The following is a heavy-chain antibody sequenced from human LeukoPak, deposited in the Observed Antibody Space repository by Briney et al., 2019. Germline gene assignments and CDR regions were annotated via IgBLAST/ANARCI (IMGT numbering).Heavy chain of an antibody. CDR1: GFTFSSYI. D-gene: IGHD3-16*01. Sequence: PGGSLRLSCAASGFTFSSYIMNWVRQAPGKGLEWVSSISSDSSYIYYADSVKGRFTISRDNAKNSLYLQMNSLRAEDTAVYYCARGSVGGGNYFDLWGQGTLVTVSS. V-gene: IGHV3-21*01. CDR2: ISSDSSYI. J-gene: IGHJ4*02. CDR3: ARGSVGGGNYFDL.